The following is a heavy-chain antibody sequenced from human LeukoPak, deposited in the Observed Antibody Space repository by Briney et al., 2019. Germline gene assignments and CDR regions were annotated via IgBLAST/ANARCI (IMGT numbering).Heavy chain of an antibody. D-gene: IGHD4-23*01. CDR3: ARDPTTVVTLPYYFDF. CDR2: INHRGHT. Sequence: PSETLSLTCAVYGGSFIGYHWNWIRQTPEKGLEWIGEINHRGHTNYNPSLESRVTISVDTSKNQFSLKLRSVTAADTAVYYCARDPTTVVTLPYYFDFWGPGILVTVSS. V-gene: IGHV4-34*01. J-gene: IGHJ4*02. CDR1: GGSFIGYH.